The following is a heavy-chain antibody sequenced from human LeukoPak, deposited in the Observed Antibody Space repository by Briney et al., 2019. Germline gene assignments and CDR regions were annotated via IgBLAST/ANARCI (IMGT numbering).Heavy chain of an antibody. Sequence: LPGGSLRLSCAASGFTFSSYAMSWVRQAPGKGLEWVSAISGSGGSTYYADSVKGRFTISRDNSKNTLYLQMNSLRAEDTAVYYCARRTNWTAAAGRYYFDYWGQGTLVTVSS. CDR2: ISGSGGST. D-gene: IGHD6-13*01. V-gene: IGHV3-23*01. CDR1: GFTFSSYA. CDR3: ARRTNWTAAAGRYYFDY. J-gene: IGHJ4*02.